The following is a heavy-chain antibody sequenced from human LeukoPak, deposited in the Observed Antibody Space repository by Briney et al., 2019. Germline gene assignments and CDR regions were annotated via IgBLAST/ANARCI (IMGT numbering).Heavy chain of an antibody. D-gene: IGHD6-19*01. J-gene: IGHJ4*02. CDR1: GFTVSRNY. V-gene: IGHV3-66*01. CDR2: IYSGGST. CDR3: ARDSGWYSGPYYFDY. Sequence: PGGSLRLACAASGFTVSRNYMSWVRQAPGKGLEWVSVIYSGGSTYYADSVKGRFTISRDNSKNTLYLQMNSLRAEDTAVYYCARDSGWYSGPYYFDYWGQGTLVTVSS.